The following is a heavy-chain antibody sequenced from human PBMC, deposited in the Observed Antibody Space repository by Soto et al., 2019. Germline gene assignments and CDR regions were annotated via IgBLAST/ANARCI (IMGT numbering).Heavy chain of an antibody. Sequence: VGSLRLSCAGSGFTFSSYAMSWVRQAPGKGLEWVSSASGSGDRTYYADSVKCRFTLSGDTSKSTLYLQMNSLRGEVTAVYYCAKSTNFGVGPDYDYYYGMDVWGQGTTVTVSS. CDR3: AKSTNFGVGPDYDYYYGMDV. J-gene: IGHJ6*02. D-gene: IGHD3-3*01. CDR1: GFTFSSYA. V-gene: IGHV3-23*01. CDR2: ASGSGDRT.